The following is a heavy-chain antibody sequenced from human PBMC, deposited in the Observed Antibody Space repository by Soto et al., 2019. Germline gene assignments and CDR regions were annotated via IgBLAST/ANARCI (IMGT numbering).Heavy chain of an antibody. CDR1: GGSISSYY. CDR2: IYYSGST. J-gene: IGHJ6*03. Sequence: SETLSLTCTVSGGSISSYYWSWIRQPPGKGLEWIGYIYYSGSTNYNPSLKSRVTISVDTSKNQFSLKLSSVTAADTAVYYCARHFPYGSGSYSYYYYYMDVWGKGTTVTVSS. V-gene: IGHV4-59*08. CDR3: ARHFPYGSGSYSYYYYYMDV. D-gene: IGHD3-10*01.